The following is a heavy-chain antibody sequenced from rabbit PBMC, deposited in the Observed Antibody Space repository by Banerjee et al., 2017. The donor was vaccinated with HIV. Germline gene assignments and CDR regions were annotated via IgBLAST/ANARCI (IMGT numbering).Heavy chain of an antibody. CDR3: ARDDKYNGYSDWVL. V-gene: IGHV1S45*01. CDR2: IYAGSSGSA. D-gene: IGHD2-1*01. Sequence: QEQLKETGGGLVQPGGSLTLSCKASGIDFSSSYYMCWVRQAPGKGLEWIGCIYAGSSGSAYYANWAKGRFTISKTSSTTVTLQMTSLTAADTATYFCARDDKYNGYSDWVLWGPGHLVTVS. J-gene: IGHJ4*01. CDR1: GIDFSSSYY.